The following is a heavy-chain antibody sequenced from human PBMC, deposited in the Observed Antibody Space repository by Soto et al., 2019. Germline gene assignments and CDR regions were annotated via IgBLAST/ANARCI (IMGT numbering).Heavy chain of an antibody. CDR1: GCSISSSSYY. J-gene: IGHJ4*02. D-gene: IGHD6-13*01. Sequence: SETLSLTCTVSGCSISSSSYYWCWILQPPGKGLEWIGSIYYSGSTYYNPSLKSRVTISVDTSKNQFSLKLSSVTAADTAVYYWARDSGSHGVPLDYPGQGTLVTVAS. V-gene: IGHV4-39*07. CDR3: ARDSGSHGVPLDY. CDR2: IYYSGST.